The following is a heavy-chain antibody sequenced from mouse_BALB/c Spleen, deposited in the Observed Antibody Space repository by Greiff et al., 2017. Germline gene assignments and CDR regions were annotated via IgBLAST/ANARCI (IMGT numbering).Heavy chain of an antibody. CDR1: GFTFSSYA. V-gene: IGHV5-6-5*01. CDR2: ISSGGST. J-gene: IGHJ2*01. Sequence: EVKLVESGGGLVKPGGSLKLSCAASGFTFSSYAMSWVRQTPEKRLEWVASISSGGSTYYPDSVKGRFTISRDNARNILYLQMSSLRSEDTAMYYCAREDRGFGDYWGQGTTLTVSS. D-gene: IGHD3-1*01. CDR3: AREDRGFGDY.